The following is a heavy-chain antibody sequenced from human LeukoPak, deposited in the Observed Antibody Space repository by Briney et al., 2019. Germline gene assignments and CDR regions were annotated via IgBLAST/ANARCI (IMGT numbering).Heavy chain of an antibody. CDR1: RFTFSNYA. V-gene: IGHV3-23*01. CDR3: AKDRDFWSGYHNNFDY. D-gene: IGHD3-3*01. CDR2: ISGSGGVT. J-gene: IGHJ4*02. Sequence: SGGSLRLSCAASRFTFSNYAMSWVRQAPAEGLEWVASISGSGGVTYSADSVKGRSTISRDNSKNTLYLQMNSLRAEDTAVYYCAKDRDFWSGYHNNFDYWGQGTLVTVSS.